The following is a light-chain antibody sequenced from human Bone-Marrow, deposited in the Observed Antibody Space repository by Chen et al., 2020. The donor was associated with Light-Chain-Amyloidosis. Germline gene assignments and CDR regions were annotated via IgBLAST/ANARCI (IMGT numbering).Light chain of an antibody. CDR1: SGDVCTYHY. CDR3: SSFTSSSSYV. V-gene: IGLV2-14*01. J-gene: IGLJ1*01. CDR2: AVS. Sequence: QSALTPPASVSGSPGQSITISCTGTSGDVCTYHYVSWYQQHPGKAPKVMIYAVSNRPSGVSNRFSGSKSGNTASLTISGLQAEDEADYYCSSFTSSSSYVFGPGTKVTVL.